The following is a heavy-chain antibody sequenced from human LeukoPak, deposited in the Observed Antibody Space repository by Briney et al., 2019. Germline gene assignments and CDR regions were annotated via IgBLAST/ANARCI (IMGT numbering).Heavy chain of an antibody. D-gene: IGHD6-19*01. Sequence: PGGSLRLSCAASGFTFSSYGMSWVRQAPGKGLEWVSAISGSGGSTYYADSVKGRFTISRDNSKNTLYLQMNSLRAEDTAVYYCARDAFTGYSSGWYYFDYWGQGTLVTVSS. CDR3: ARDAFTGYSSGWYYFDY. J-gene: IGHJ4*02. V-gene: IGHV3-23*01. CDR1: GFTFSSYG. CDR2: ISGSGGST.